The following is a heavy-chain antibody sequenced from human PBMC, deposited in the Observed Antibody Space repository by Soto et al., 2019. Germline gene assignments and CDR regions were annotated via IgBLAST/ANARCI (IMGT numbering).Heavy chain of an antibody. Sequence: PSETLSLTCTVSGGSISSSSYYWGWIRQPPGKGLEWIGSSYYSGSTYYTPSLKSPVTISVDTSKNQFSLKLSSVTAADTAVYYCARLNWNYDGLIYFDYWGQGTLVTVSS. CDR1: GGSISSSSYY. V-gene: IGHV4-39*01. CDR3: ARLNWNYDGLIYFDY. D-gene: IGHD1-7*01. CDR2: SYYSGST. J-gene: IGHJ4*02.